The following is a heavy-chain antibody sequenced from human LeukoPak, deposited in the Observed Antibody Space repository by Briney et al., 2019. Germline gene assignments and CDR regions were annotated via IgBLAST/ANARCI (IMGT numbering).Heavy chain of an antibody. CDR2: IYSGGST. J-gene: IGHJ3*02. CDR1: GFTFSSNY. V-gene: IGHV3-53*01. CDR3: SRSGSYYNGKAFDI. Sequence: GGSLRLSCAASGFTFSSNYMSWVRQAPGKGLEWVSVIYSGGSTYYADSVKGRFTISRDNSKNTLYLEMNSLKAEDTAVYYCSRSGSYYNGKAFDIWGQGTMVTVSS. D-gene: IGHD3-10*01.